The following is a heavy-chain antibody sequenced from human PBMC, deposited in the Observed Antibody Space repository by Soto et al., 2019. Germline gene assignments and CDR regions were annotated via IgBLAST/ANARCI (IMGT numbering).Heavy chain of an antibody. CDR3: VRDRGGSYWLDP. CDR2: FSGDGINT. CDR1: GFTISTA. D-gene: IGHD1-26*01. J-gene: IGHJ5*02. V-gene: IGHV3-23*01. Sequence: GGSLRLSCAASGFTISTAMTWVRQAPGKGLEWVSSFSGDGINTYYADSVEGRFTFSRDNAANTVFLQMNNLRVEDTAVDYCVRDRGGSYWLDPWGQGTLVTVSS.